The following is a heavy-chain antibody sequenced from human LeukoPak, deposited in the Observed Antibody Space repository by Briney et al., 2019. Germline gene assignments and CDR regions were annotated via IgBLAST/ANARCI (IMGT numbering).Heavy chain of an antibody. Sequence: PSETLSLTCTVSGYSISSGYYWGWIRQPPGKGLEWIGSIYHSGSTYYNPSLKSRVTISVDTSKNQFSLKLSSVTAADTAVYYCASGYGDRNYYYYYYMDVWGKGTTVTVSS. J-gene: IGHJ6*03. D-gene: IGHD4-17*01. CDR2: IYHSGST. V-gene: IGHV4-38-2*02. CDR1: GYSISSGYY. CDR3: ASGYGDRNYYYYYYMDV.